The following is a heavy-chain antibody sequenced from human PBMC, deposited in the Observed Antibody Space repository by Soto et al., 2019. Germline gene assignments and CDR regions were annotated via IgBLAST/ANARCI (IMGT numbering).Heavy chain of an antibody. J-gene: IGHJ4*02. V-gene: IGHV4-59*01. Sequence: QVQLQESGPGRVKPSETLSLTCTVSGGSISTYYWSWIRQPPGKGLEWIGYAYYSGNTNYNPSLKSRVTVSLCTSTQQISLKLTSVTAADTAVYYCARGGSSWEWYWGLGTLVTVSS. CDR2: AYYSGNT. CDR3: ARGGSSWEWY. D-gene: IGHD6-13*01. CDR1: GGSISTYY.